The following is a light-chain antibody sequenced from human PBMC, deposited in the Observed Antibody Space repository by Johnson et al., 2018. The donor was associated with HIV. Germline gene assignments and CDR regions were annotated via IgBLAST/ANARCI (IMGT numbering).Light chain of an antibody. CDR2: DTY. CDR3: GTWDSSLNAYV. CDR1: NSNIGNNY. J-gene: IGLJ1*01. Sequence: QSVLTQPPSVSAATGQKVTISCSGSNSNIGNNYISWYQQLPRTAPKLLIYDTYKRPSGIPDRFSASKSGTSATLGITGLQTGDEADYYCGTWDSSLNAYVFGTGTKVTVL. V-gene: IGLV1-51*01.